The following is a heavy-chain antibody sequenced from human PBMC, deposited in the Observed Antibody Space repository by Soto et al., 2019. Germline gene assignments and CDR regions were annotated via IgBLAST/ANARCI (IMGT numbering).Heavy chain of an antibody. V-gene: IGHV1-18*01. CDR3: ATRSAAFDY. CDR2: ISTYKGNT. D-gene: IGHD6-25*01. J-gene: IGHJ4*02. CDR1: GYTFTSYG. Sequence: QVQLVQSGPEVKKPGASVKVSCKTSGYTFTSYGISWVRQAPGQGLEWMGWISTYKGNTNYAQKFQGRVPMTTDTSTSTAYMELRSLRSDDTAVSYCATRSAAFDYWGQGTLVTVSS.